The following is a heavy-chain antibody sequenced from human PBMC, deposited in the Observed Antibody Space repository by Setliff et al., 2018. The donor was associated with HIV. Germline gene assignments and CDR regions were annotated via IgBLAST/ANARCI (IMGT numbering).Heavy chain of an antibody. Sequence: GGSLRLSCEASGFIFSTYGMHWVRQAPGKGLEWVAFIRSDETNKYYSDSVKGRFTISRDTSKNTLFLQINSLRPEDTAVYYCARISVASRYNSAMDVWGKGTTVTVSS. J-gene: IGHJ6*03. V-gene: IGHV3-30*02. D-gene: IGHD1-20*01. CDR3: ARISVASRYNSAMDV. CDR1: GFIFSTYG. CDR2: IRSDETNK.